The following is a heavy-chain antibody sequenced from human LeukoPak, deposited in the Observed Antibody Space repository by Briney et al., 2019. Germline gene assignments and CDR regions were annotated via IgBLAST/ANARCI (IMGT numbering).Heavy chain of an antibody. V-gene: IGHV3-23*01. Sequence: GGSLRLSCAASGFTFSSFAISWVRQAPGKGLESVSLISGAGSSTYYADSVKGRFTISRDNSKNTLYLQMNSLRAEDTAVYYCAKGHTDYGTGFDLWGQGTLVTVSS. CDR1: GFTFSSFA. D-gene: IGHD4/OR15-4a*01. J-gene: IGHJ4*02. CDR3: AKGHTDYGTGFDL. CDR2: ISGAGSST.